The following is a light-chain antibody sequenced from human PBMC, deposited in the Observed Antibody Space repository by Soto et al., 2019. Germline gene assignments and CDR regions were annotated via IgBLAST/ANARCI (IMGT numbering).Light chain of an antibody. CDR1: QSISSW. V-gene: IGKV1-5*01. J-gene: IGKJ1*01. CDR3: RQYNSYWT. CDR2: DAS. Sequence: DIQMTQSPSTLSASVGDRVTITFRASQSISSWLAWYQQKPGEAPKLLIYDASSLESGVPSRFSGSGSGTEFTLTISSLQPDDFATYYCRQYNSYWTFGQGTKVDI.